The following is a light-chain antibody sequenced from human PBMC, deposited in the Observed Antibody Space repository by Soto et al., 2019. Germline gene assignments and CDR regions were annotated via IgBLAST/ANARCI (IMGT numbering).Light chain of an antibody. Sequence: DIQMTQSPSSLSASVGDRVTITCRARQNIRNYLTWYQQTPGKAPKLLIYAAYSLQSGVPSRFSGSGSGTDVTLTISSLQPEDFATYYCQQSYSTPYNFGQGTKLEIK. CDR1: QNIRNY. CDR2: AAY. J-gene: IGKJ2*01. V-gene: IGKV1-39*01. CDR3: QQSYSTPYN.